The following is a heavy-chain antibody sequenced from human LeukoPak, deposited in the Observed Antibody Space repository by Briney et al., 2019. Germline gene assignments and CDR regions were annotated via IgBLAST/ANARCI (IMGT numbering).Heavy chain of an antibody. CDR3: ARVAGDYVWGSYRWTNDAFDI. D-gene: IGHD3-16*02. CDR2: IIPIFGTA. J-gene: IGHJ3*02. CDR1: GGTFSSYA. Sequence: ASVKVSCKASGGTFSSYAISWVRQAPGQGLEWMGGIIPIFGTANYAQKFQGRVTITRNTSISTAYMELSSLRSEDTAVYYCARVAGDYVWGSYRWTNDAFDIWGQGTMVTVSS. V-gene: IGHV1-69*05.